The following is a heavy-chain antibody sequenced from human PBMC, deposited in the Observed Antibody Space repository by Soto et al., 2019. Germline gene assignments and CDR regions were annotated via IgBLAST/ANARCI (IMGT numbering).Heavy chain of an antibody. D-gene: IGHD5-12*01. V-gene: IGHV1-69*13. CDR1: GGTFSSYA. CDR3: ARSYSGYVLEPHYYYGMDV. CDR2: IIPIFGTA. Sequence: SVKVSCKASGGTFSSYAISWVRQAPGQGLEWMGGIIPIFGTANYAQKFQGRVTITADESTSTAYMELSSLRSEDTAVYYCARSYSGYVLEPHYYYGMDVWGQGTTVTVSS. J-gene: IGHJ6*02.